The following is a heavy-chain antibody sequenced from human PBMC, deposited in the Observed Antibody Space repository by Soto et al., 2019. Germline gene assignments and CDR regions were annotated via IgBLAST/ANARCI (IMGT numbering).Heavy chain of an antibody. CDR2: IVVDSGNT. Sequence: ASVKVSCKASGFTFTRSAVQWVRQARGQRLEWIGWIVVDSGNTLYAQKFQERVTITRGVSTSTAYIELSSLRSEDTAVYYCAAAITGYYYGMDVWGQGTAVTVSS. CDR1: GFTFTRSA. J-gene: IGHJ6*02. CDR3: AAAITGYYYGMDV. D-gene: IGHD3-3*01. V-gene: IGHV1-58*01.